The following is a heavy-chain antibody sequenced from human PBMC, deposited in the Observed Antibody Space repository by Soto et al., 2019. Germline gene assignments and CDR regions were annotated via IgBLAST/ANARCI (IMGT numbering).Heavy chain of an antibody. Sequence: GESLKISCKGFGYRFSSYWIGWVRQLAGKGLEFMGIIYPGDFDTRYNPSFQGQVTISVDRSLSTAYLQLTRPTAAATATHYCTRGYESGFSIQPYYLEIWGQETLETIST. CDR3: TRGYESGFSIQPYYLEI. V-gene: IGHV5-51*01. CDR2: IYPGDFDT. CDR1: GYRFSSYW. J-gene: IGHJ4*02. D-gene: IGHD3-16*01.